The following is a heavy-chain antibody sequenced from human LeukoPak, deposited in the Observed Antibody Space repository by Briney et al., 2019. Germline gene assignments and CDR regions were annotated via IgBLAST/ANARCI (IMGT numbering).Heavy chain of an antibody. CDR1: GFTFSSYA. J-gene: IGHJ4*02. CDR2: IGGSGT. V-gene: IGHV3-23*01. CDR3: AKGLTMIDY. Sequence: GGSLRLSCAASGFTFSSYAMTWVRQAPGKGLEWVSTIGGSGTYYADSVKGRFTISRDNSKNMLFLQMNSLRAEDTAVYYCAKGLTMIDYWGQGTLVTVSS. D-gene: IGHD4/OR15-4a*01.